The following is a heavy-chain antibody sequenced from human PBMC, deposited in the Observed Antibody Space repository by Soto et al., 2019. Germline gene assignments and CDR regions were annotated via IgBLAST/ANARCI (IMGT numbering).Heavy chain of an antibody. V-gene: IGHV1-18*01. CDR1: GHTLSRHG. CDR3: ARTNWNMHYDFGMDV. CDR2: ISGNNGNT. D-gene: IGHD1-1*01. Sequence: QVQLVQSAAEVKKPGASVKVSCTASGHTLSRHGISWIRQAPGQGLEWLGWISGNNGNTNYAPKFRDRVTMTDDPSTSTVFLKVKSLGSDDTATYYCARTNWNMHYDFGMDVWGQGTTVIVS. J-gene: IGHJ6*02.